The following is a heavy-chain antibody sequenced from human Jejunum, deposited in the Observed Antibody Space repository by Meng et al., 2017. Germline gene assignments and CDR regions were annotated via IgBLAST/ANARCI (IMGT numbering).Heavy chain of an antibody. CDR1: GFTFSDYY. V-gene: IGHV3-72*01. Sequence: GESLKISCAASGFTFSDYYMDWVRQAPGKGLEWVGRARKKSNSYTTDYAASVKGRFTISRDDSKNSLYLQMNSLKTEDTAVYYCARDISSSNPNYWGQGTQVTVSS. CDR3: ARDISSSNPNY. D-gene: IGHD6-13*01. CDR2: ARKKSNSYTT. J-gene: IGHJ4*01.